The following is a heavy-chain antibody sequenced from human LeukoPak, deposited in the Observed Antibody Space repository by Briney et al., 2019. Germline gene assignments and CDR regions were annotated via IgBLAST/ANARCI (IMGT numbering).Heavy chain of an antibody. CDR3: ARDPIAAAGHTLYYFDY. D-gene: IGHD6-13*01. J-gene: IGHJ4*02. CDR2: INPNSGGT. V-gene: IGHV1-2*02. CDR1: GYTFTGYY. Sequence: ASVKVSCKASGYTFTGYYMHWVRQAPGQGLEWMGWINPNSGGTNYAQKFQGRVTMTRDTSISTAYMELRSLRSDDTAVYYCARDPIAAAGHTLYYFDYWGQGTLVTVSS.